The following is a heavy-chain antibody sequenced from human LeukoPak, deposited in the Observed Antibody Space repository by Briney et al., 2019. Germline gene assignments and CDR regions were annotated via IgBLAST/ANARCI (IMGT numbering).Heavy chain of an antibody. D-gene: IGHD1/OR15-1a*01. V-gene: IGHV1-46*01. J-gene: IGHJ5*02. CDR1: GYTFTRYY. CDR3: ARAGWNKGWFDP. Sequence: GASVKVSCKTSGYTFTRYYMNWVRQAPGQGLEWMGIINPSGDSTSYAQKFQGRVTMTRDMSASTVYMELSSLRSEDTAVYYCARAGWNKGWFDPWGQGTLVTVSS. CDR2: INPSGDST.